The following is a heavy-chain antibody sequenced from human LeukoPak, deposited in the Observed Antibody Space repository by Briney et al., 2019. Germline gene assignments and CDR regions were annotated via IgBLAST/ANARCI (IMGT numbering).Heavy chain of an antibody. V-gene: IGHV4-61*05. CDR2: IYYSGST. CDR1: GVSISTSRYY. D-gene: IGHD3/OR15-3a*01. CDR3: ARGGGLGYYYYYMDV. J-gene: IGHJ6*03. Sequence: TTSETLSLTCTVSGVSISTSRYYWGWIRQPPGKGLEWIGYIYYSGSTNYNPSLKSRVTISVDTSKNQFSLKLSSVTAADTAVYYCARGGGLGYYYYYMDVWGKGTTVTISS.